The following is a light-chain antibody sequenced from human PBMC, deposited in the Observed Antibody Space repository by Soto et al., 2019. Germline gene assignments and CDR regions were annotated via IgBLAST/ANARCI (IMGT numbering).Light chain of an antibody. V-gene: IGKV3-15*01. CDR3: QQLNSYPRT. CDR2: GAS. Sequence: EIVMTQSPATLSVSPGERATLSCRASQSVSSNLAWYQQKPGQAPSLLIYGASARATGIPARFSGSGSGTEFTLTISSLQSEDFATYYCQQLNSYPRTFGQGTKGDI. J-gene: IGKJ1*01. CDR1: QSVSSN.